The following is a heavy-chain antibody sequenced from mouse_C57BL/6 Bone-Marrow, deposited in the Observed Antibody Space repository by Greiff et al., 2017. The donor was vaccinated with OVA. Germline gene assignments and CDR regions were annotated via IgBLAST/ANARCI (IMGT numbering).Heavy chain of an antibody. Sequence: QVQLQQSGAELVRPGASVTLSCKASGYTFTDYEMHWVKQTPVHGLEWIGAIDPETGGTAYNQKFKGKAILTADKSSSTAYMELRSLTSEDSAVYYGTRGYSNYYAMDDWGQGTSVTVSS. J-gene: IGHJ4*01. CDR2: IDPETGGT. CDR1: GYTFTDYE. D-gene: IGHD2-5*01. CDR3: TRGYSNYYAMDD. V-gene: IGHV1-15*01.